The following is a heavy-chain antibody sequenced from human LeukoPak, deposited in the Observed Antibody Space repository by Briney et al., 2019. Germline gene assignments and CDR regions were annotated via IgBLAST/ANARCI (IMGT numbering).Heavy chain of an antibody. CDR2: ISSSSSYI. Sequence: GGSLRLSCAASGFTFSSYSMNWVRQAPGKGLEWVSSISSSSSYIYYADSVKGRFTISRDNAKNSLYLQMNSLRAEDTAVYYCARDLALPLMVYFDYWGQGTLVTVSS. CDR1: GFTFSSYS. J-gene: IGHJ4*02. CDR3: ARDLALPLMVYFDY. D-gene: IGHD2-8*01. V-gene: IGHV3-21*01.